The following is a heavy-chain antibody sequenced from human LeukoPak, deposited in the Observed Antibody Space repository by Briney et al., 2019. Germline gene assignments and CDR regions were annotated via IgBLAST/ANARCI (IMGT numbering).Heavy chain of an antibody. CDR2: IYYSGST. CDR1: GGSISSGGYY. CDR3: ARGASIRYYYYYGMDV. J-gene: IGHJ6*02. D-gene: IGHD3-9*01. Sequence: PSETLSLTCTVSGGSISSGGYYWSWIRQPPGKGLEWIGYIYYSGSTYYNPSLKSRVTISVDTSKNQFSLKLSSVTAADTAVYYCARGASIRYYYYYGMDVWGQGTTVTVSS. V-gene: IGHV4-30-4*01.